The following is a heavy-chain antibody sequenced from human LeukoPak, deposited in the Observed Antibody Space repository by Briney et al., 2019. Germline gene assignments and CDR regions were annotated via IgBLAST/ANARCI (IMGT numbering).Heavy chain of an antibody. CDR2: ISGSGGST. Sequence: PGGSLRLSCAASGFTFSSYAMSWVRQAPGKGLEWVSAISGSGGSTYYADSVKGRFTISRDNSKNTLYLQMNSLRAEDTAVYYCARDQYSSGWYGNWGQGTLVTVSS. J-gene: IGHJ4*02. V-gene: IGHV3-23*01. CDR1: GFTFSSYA. CDR3: ARDQYSSGWYGN. D-gene: IGHD6-19*01.